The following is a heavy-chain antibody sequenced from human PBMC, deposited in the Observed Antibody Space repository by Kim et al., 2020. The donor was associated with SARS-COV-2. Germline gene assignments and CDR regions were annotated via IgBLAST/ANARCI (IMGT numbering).Heavy chain of an antibody. J-gene: IGHJ4*02. CDR1: GYTFTGYY. D-gene: IGHD5-18*01. CDR2: INPNSGGT. V-gene: IGHV1-2*02. CDR3: ARSTAMVPLLDY. Sequence: ASVKVSCKASGYTFTGYYMHWVRQAPGQGLEWMGWINPNSGGTNYAQKFQGRVTMTRDTSISTAYMELSRLRSDDTAVYYCARSTAMVPLLDYWGQGTLVTVSS.